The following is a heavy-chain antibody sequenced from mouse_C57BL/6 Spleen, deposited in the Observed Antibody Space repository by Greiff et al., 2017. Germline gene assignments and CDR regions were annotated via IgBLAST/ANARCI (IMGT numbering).Heavy chain of an antibody. CDR2: INPNNGGT. CDR1: GYTFTDYN. D-gene: IGHD2-5*01. V-gene: IGHV1-18*01. CDR3: ARGDSNYEDFDY. J-gene: IGHJ2*01. Sequence: EVKLMESGPELVKPGASVKIPCKASGYTFTDYNMDWVKQSHGKSLEWIGDINPNNGGTIYNQKFKGKATLTVDKSSSTAYMELRSLTSEDTAVYYCARGDSNYEDFDYWGQGTTLTVSS.